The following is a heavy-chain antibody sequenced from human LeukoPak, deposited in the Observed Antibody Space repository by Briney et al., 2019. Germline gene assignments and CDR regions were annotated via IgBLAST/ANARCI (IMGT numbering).Heavy chain of an antibody. D-gene: IGHD3-22*01. CDR1: GFTFSNYE. CDR3: ASTNYYDSSGSSNWFDP. Sequence: PGGSLRLSCAASGFTFSNYEMNWVRQAPGKGLEWVSYISSSGSIYYADSVKGRFTTSRDIAKNSLYLQMNSLRAEDTAIYYCASTNYYDSSGSSNWFDPWGQGTLVTVSS. V-gene: IGHV3-48*03. CDR2: ISSSGSI. J-gene: IGHJ5*02.